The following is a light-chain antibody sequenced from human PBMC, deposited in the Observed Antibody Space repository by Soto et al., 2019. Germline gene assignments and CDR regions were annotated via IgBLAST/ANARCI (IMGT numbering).Light chain of an antibody. CDR3: QQYSKCPIT. Sequence: EMVMTQSPSPLSVSPGESATVSCRASQSVNSNYVAWQQQHSGQPPRLLIDGISTSATGIPARLSGSGSVTEFSLTISSLLSDDVALSYCQQYSKCPITFGQGTLLEIK. CDR2: GIS. V-gene: IGKV3-15*01. J-gene: IGKJ5*01. CDR1: QSVNSN.